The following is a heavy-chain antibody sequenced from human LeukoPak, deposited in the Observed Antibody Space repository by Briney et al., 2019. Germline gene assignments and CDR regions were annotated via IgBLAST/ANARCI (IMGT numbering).Heavy chain of an antibody. V-gene: IGHV4-61*02. CDR1: GGSISSGSYY. Sequence: SETLSLTCTVSGGSISSGSYYWSWIRQPAGKGLEWIGRIYTSGSTNYNPSLKSRVTISVDTSKNQFSLKLSSVTAADTAVYYCARGSDYDILPFDYWGQGTLVTVSS. CDR2: IYTSGST. CDR3: ARGSDYDILPFDY. D-gene: IGHD3-9*01. J-gene: IGHJ4*02.